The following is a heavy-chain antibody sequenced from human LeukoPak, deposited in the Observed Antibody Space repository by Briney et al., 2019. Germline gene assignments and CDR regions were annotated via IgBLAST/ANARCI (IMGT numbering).Heavy chain of an antibody. Sequence: GGSLRLSCAASGFTFDDYAMHWVRQAPGKGLEWVSAISGSGGSTYYADSVKGRFTISRDNSKNTLYLQMNSPRAEDTAVYYCAKVVTATPGWVDPWGQGTLVTVSS. V-gene: IGHV3-23*01. D-gene: IGHD2-21*02. CDR3: AKVVTATPGWVDP. J-gene: IGHJ5*02. CDR1: GFTFDDYA. CDR2: ISGSGGST.